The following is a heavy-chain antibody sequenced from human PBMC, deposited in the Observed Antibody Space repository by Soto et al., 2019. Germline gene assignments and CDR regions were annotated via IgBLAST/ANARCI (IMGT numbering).Heavy chain of an antibody. D-gene: IGHD3-16*01. J-gene: IGHJ4*02. V-gene: IGHV3-23*01. CDR3: AKDTSVDY. CDR2: ISGSGGST. Sequence: WGSLRISCASSVFTFSIYAMGWVRQAPGKGLEWVSAISGSGGSTYYADSVKGRFTISRDNSKNTLYLQMNSLRAEDTAVYYCAKDTSVDYWGQGTVVTVSS. CDR1: VFTFSIYA.